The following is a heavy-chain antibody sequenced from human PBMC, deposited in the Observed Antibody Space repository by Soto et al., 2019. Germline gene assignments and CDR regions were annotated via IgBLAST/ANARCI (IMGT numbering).Heavy chain of an antibody. D-gene: IGHD2-15*01. CDR3: ARVGCSGGSCYAVAY. CDR2: INPSSST. V-gene: IGHV1-46*01. Sequence: ASVKVSCKASGYSFTSYYIHWVRQAPGQGLEWMGIINPSSSTTYAQKFQGRVTMTRDTSTSTVYMELSSLRSEDTAVYYCARVGCSGGSCYAVAYWGQGTLVTVSS. J-gene: IGHJ4*02. CDR1: GYSFTSYY.